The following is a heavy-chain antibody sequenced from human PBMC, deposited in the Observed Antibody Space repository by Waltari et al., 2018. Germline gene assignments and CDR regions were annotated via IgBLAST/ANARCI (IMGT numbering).Heavy chain of an antibody. V-gene: IGHV3-21*01. CDR2: ISSSSSSI. CDR3: ARGRIYHDSSASGYYFDY. Sequence: EVQLVDSGGGLVKPGGSLRLSCAASGFTFSTYSRNWVRQVPGKGLEWVSSISSSSSSIYYADSVKGRFTISRDNAKNSLDLQMNSLRVEDTAVYYCARGRIYHDSSASGYYFDYWGQGTLVAVSS. D-gene: IGHD3-22*01. CDR1: GFTFSTYS. J-gene: IGHJ4*02.